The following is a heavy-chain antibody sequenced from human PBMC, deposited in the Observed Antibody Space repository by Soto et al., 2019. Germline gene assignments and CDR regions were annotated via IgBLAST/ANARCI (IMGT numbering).Heavy chain of an antibody. D-gene: IGHD3-3*01. CDR1: GGTFSSYA. V-gene: IGHV1-69*01. Sequence: QVQLVQSGAEVKKPGSSVKVSCKASGGTFSSYAISWVRQAPGQGLEWMGGIIPIFGTANYAQKFQGRVRITGEESRSTAYVGLSSLGSEDTAVYYCATQSDFWGGYYAGTLDYWGQGTLVTVSS. J-gene: IGHJ4*02. CDR3: ATQSDFWGGYYAGTLDY. CDR2: IIPIFGTA.